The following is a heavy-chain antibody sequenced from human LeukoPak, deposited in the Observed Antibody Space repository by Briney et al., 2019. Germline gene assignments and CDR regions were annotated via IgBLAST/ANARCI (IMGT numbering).Heavy chain of an antibody. J-gene: IGHJ6*02. CDR2: ISPGDSDT. Sequence: GESLKISCQGSGYSFISYWIGWVRQMPGKGLEWMGIISPGDSDTRYSPSFQGQVTISADKSISTAYLQWSSLKASDTAMYCCARQSTSRLSYGMDVWGQGTTVTVSS. V-gene: IGHV5-51*01. CDR1: GYSFISYW. CDR3: ARQSTSRLSYGMDV. D-gene: IGHD2-2*01.